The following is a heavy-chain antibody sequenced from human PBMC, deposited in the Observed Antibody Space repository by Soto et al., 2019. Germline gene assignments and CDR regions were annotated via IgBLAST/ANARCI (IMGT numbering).Heavy chain of an antibody. CDR2: MNPNSGNT. CDR3: ARGGGYCSSTSCYLTPLYYYYGMDV. D-gene: IGHD2-2*01. CDR1: GYTFTSYD. J-gene: IGHJ6*02. V-gene: IGHV1-8*01. Sequence: ASVKVSCKASGYTFTSYDISWVRQATGQGLEWMGWMNPNSGNTGYAQKFQGRVTMTRNTSISTAYMELSSLRSEDTAVYYCARGGGYCSSTSCYLTPLYYYYGMDVWGQGTTVTVSS.